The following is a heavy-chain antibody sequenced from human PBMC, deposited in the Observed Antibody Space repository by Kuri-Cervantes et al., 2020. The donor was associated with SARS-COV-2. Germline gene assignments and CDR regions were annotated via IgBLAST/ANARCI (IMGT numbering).Heavy chain of an antibody. Sequence: ASVKVSCKASGYTFTGYYMHWVRQAPGQGLEWMGWISAYNGNTNYAQKLQGRVTMTTDTSTSTAYMELRSLRSDDTAVYYCARESTGTTVPGQFDPWGQGTLVTVSS. D-gene: IGHD1-1*01. V-gene: IGHV1-18*04. CDR2: ISAYNGNT. CDR3: ARESTGTTVPGQFDP. J-gene: IGHJ5*02. CDR1: GYTFTGYY.